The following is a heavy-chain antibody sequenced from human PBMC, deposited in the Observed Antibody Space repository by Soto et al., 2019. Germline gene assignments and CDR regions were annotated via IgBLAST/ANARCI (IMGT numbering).Heavy chain of an antibody. CDR2: IIPIFCTA. CDR1: GGTFSSYA. V-gene: IGHV1-69*01. CDR3: ARELEETSDYSGWFDP. J-gene: IGHJ5*02. Sequence: QVQLVQSGAEVKKPGSSVKVSCKASGGTFSSYAISWVRQAPGQGLEWMGGIIPIFCTANYAQKFQGRVTITTDESTRTAYMEMSSLRSEDTAVYYCARELEETSDYSGWFDPWGQGTLVTVSS. D-gene: IGHD4-4*01.